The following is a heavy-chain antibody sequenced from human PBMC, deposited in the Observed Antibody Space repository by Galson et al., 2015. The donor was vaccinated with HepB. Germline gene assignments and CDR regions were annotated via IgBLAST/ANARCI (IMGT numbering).Heavy chain of an antibody. J-gene: IGHJ4*02. CDR2: TYYRSKWYS. CDR3: ARVQFTAELYYSDS. Sequence: LSCAISGDSVSNKSAAWNWIRQSPSSGLEWLGRTYYRSKWYSDYAVSVKSRITINPDISKNQFSLHLDSVTPEDAAVYYCARVQFTAELYYSDSWGQGTLVTVS. CDR1: GDSVSNKSAA. D-gene: IGHD5-18*01. V-gene: IGHV6-1*01.